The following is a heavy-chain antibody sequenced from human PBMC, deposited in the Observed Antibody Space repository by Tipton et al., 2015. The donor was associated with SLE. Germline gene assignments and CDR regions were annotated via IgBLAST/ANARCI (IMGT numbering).Heavy chain of an antibody. D-gene: IGHD3-3*01. V-gene: IGHV1-18*01. J-gene: IGHJ6*03. CDR1: GYTFTSYG. Sequence: QLVQSGAEVKKPGASVKVSCKASGYTFTSYGISWVRQAPGQGLEWMGWISAYNGNTNYAQKLQGRVTMTTDTSTSTAYMELRSLRSDDTAVYYCARVNYDVWSGSTAWYYMDVWGKGTTVTFSS. CDR2: ISAYNGNT. CDR3: ARVNYDVWSGSTAWYYMDV.